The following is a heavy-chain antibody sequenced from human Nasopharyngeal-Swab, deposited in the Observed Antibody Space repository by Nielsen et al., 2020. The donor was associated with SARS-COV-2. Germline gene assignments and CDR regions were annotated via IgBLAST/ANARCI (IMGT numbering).Heavy chain of an antibody. CDR3: AREGPYSGTNVFDI. CDR2: IWSDGKTT. V-gene: IGHV3-33*01. J-gene: IGHJ3*02. D-gene: IGHD5-12*01. Sequence: GGSLRLSCAASGFSFNNHGMHWVRQAPGKGLEWVAVIWSDGKTTKYADSVKGRLTISRDKYRNTLYLQMNNLRVEDTAIYYCAREGPYSGTNVFDIWGKGTMVTVSS. CDR1: GFSFNNHG.